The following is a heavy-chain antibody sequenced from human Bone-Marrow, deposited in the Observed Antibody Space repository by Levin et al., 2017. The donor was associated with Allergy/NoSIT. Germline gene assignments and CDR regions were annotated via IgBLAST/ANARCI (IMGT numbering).Heavy chain of an antibody. Sequence: ASETLSLTCTVSGGSISSYYWSWIRQPPGKGLEWIGYIYYSGSTNYNPSLKSRVTISVDTSKNQFSLKLSSVTAADTAVYYCARDRSSPYRYYYGMDVWGQGTTVTVSS. CDR3: ARDRSSPYRYYYGMDV. CDR2: IYYSGST. CDR1: GGSISSYY. D-gene: IGHD6-6*01. J-gene: IGHJ6*02. V-gene: IGHV4-59*01.